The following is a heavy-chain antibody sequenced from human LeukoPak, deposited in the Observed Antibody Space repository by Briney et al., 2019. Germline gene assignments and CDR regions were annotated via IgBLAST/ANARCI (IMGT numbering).Heavy chain of an antibody. Sequence: PGGSLRLSCAASGFTFSSYAMSWVRQAPGGGLEWVSTISASSGNTFYADSVKGRFTIPRDSSKNTLYLQMNSLRAEDSAIYYCAKVPASRWFFDYWGQGTLVTVSS. CDR2: ISASSGNT. CDR3: AKVPASRWFFDY. D-gene: IGHD2-15*01. V-gene: IGHV3-23*01. CDR1: GFTFSSYA. J-gene: IGHJ4*02.